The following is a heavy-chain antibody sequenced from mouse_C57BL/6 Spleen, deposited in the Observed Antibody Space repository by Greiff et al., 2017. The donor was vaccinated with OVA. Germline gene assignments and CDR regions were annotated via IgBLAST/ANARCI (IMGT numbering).Heavy chain of an antibody. CDR1: GYAFSSYW. D-gene: IGHD2-2*01. J-gene: IGHJ2*01. CDR3: ARGATMVTTCFDY. CDR2: IYPGDGDT. V-gene: IGHV1-80*01. Sequence: VQLQQSGAELVKPGASVKISCKASGYAFSSYWMNWVKQRPGKGLEWIGQIYPGDGDTNYNGKFKGKATLTADKSSSTAYMQLSSLTSEDSAVYFCARGATMVTTCFDYWGQGTTLTVSS.